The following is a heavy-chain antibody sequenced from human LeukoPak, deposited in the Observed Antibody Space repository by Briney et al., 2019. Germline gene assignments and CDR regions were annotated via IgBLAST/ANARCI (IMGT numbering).Heavy chain of an antibody. CDR2: IIPIFGTA. CDR1: GGTFSSYA. J-gene: IGHJ6*03. V-gene: IGHV1-69*05. D-gene: IGHD2-2*01. Sequence: SVKVSCKASGGTFSSYAISWVRQAPGQGLEWMGGIIPIFGTANYAQKFQGRVTITTDESTSTAYMELSSLRSEDTAVYYCARGSPGVPAATAYYYYYMDVWGKGTTVTVSS. CDR3: ARGSPGVPAATAYYYYYMDV.